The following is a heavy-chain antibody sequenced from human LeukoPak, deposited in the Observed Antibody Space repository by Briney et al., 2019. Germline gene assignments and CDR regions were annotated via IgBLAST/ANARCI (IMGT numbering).Heavy chain of an antibody. V-gene: IGHV3-23*01. CDR2: ISGSGGST. CDR1: GFSFSTYA. CDR3: AKVDGYNWGEFDY. D-gene: IGHD5-24*01. Sequence: GGSLRLSCAASGFSFSTYAMSWVRQAPGKGLEWVSAISGSGGSTYYADSVKGRFTISRDNSKNTLYLQMNSLRAEDTAVYYCAKVDGYNWGEFDYWGQGTLVTVSS. J-gene: IGHJ4*02.